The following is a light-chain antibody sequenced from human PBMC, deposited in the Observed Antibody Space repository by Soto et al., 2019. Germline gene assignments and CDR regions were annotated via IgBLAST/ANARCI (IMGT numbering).Light chain of an antibody. CDR2: DAS. J-gene: IGKJ4*01. CDR1: PSVSNS. V-gene: IGKV3-11*01. CDR3: QQRNQGPPVT. Sequence: ESVLTQSPATLSLSPGERATLSCRASPSVSNSLAWYQHKPGQAPRLLIYDASNRATGVPTRFSGSGSGTDFTLTTSSLEPEDFAVYYCQQRNQGPPVTFGGGTRVEIK.